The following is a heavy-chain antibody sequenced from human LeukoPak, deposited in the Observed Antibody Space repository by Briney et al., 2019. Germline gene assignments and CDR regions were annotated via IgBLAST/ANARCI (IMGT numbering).Heavy chain of an antibody. Sequence: PSETLSLTCTVSGYSINSGYYWGWIRPPPGKGLEWIGSIYHSGSTYYNPSLKSRVTISVDTSKNQFSLKLSSVTAADTAVYYCARGPEYYDFWSGYYTDFDYWGQGTLVTVSS. CDR3: ARGPEYYDFWSGYYTDFDY. D-gene: IGHD3-3*01. V-gene: IGHV4-38-2*02. CDR1: GYSINSGYY. CDR2: IYHSGST. J-gene: IGHJ4*02.